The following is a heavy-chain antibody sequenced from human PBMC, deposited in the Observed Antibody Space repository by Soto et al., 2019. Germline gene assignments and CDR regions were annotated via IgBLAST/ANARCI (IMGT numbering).Heavy chain of an antibody. D-gene: IGHD6-13*01. CDR3: ARVGGVPSSSPGAAY. Sequence: SETQSLTXTVSGGSIRGYYWSCILQPPGKGLEWIGYIYYTGTTNSNPSLKSRVTVSVDTSKNQFSLRLTSVTAIDTAIYYCARVGGVPSSSPGAAYWGQGILVTVSS. CDR2: IYYTGTT. J-gene: IGHJ4*02. CDR1: GGSIRGYY. V-gene: IGHV4-59*08.